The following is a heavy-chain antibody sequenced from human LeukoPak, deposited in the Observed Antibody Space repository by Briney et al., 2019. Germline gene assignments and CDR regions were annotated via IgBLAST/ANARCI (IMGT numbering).Heavy chain of an antibody. CDR3: ASPVDPFYHDRAGFLY. CDR2: ISYDGSNK. Sequence: GGSLRLSCAASGFTFSSHWMHWVRQAPGKGLEWVALISYDGSNKYYADSVKGRFTISRDNSKNTLYLQINSLRAEDTAVYYCASPVDPFYHDRAGFLYWGQGTQVTVSS. V-gene: IGHV3-30*03. J-gene: IGHJ4*02. CDR1: GFTFSSHW. D-gene: IGHD2/OR15-2a*01.